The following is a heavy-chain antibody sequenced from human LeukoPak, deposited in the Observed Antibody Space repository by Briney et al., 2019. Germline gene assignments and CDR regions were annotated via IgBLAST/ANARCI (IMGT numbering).Heavy chain of an antibody. J-gene: IGHJ4*02. D-gene: IGHD3-16*02. Sequence: SETLSLTCAVYGGSFSGYYWSWIRQPPGKGLEWIGEINHSGSTNYNPSLKSRVTISVDTPKNQFSLKLSSVTAADTAVYYCARGLINVWGSYRYFDYWGQGTLVTVSS. V-gene: IGHV4-34*01. CDR2: INHSGST. CDR3: ARGLINVWGSYRYFDY. CDR1: GGSFSGYY.